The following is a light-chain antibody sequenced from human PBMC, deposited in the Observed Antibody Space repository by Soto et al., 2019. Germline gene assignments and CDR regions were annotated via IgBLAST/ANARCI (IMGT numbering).Light chain of an antibody. Sequence: DIQMTQSPPSLSASVGDRVTITCRASQGIGNSLAWYQQKPGTVPKLLIYSASTLQSGVPSRFSGSGSGTDFTLTISSLQPEDVAAYYCQKYSTVPATFGQGTRLEIK. CDR1: QGIGNS. CDR2: SAS. J-gene: IGKJ5*01. V-gene: IGKV1-27*01. CDR3: QKYSTVPAT.